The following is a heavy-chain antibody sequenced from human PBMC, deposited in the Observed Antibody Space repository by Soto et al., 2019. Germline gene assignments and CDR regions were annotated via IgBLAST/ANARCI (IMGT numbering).Heavy chain of an antibody. CDR1: GVSIGSNIYY. V-gene: IGHV4-39*01. Sequence: SETLSLTCTVSGVSIGSNIYYRGWIRQPPGKGLEWIGTVFYSGTTYHNPSLKSRVTISIDRSKNQFSLKMSSVTAADTAVYYCARHVSAPYSYVAGGNWFDPWGQGALVTVSS. J-gene: IGHJ5*02. CDR2: VFYSGTT. CDR3: ARHVSAPYSYVAGGNWFDP. D-gene: IGHD2-15*01.